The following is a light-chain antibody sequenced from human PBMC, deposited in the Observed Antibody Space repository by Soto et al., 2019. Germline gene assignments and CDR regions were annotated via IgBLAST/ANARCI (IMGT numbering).Light chain of an antibody. Sequence: EIVLTQSPATLSLSPGERATLSCRASQSVSSYLAWYQQKPVQAPRLLIYGASSRATGIPDRFSGSGSGTDFTLTISRLEPEDFGVYYCQQFGSSIPHTFGQGTKVDI. CDR1: QSVSSY. CDR2: GAS. V-gene: IGKV3-20*01. CDR3: QQFGSSIPHT. J-gene: IGKJ2*01.